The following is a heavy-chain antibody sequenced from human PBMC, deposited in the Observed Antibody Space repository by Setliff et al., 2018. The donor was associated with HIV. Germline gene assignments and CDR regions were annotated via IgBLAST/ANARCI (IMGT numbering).Heavy chain of an antibody. D-gene: IGHD1-1*01. CDR2: ISGSGGST. CDR3: ASARIPTGGTSTSFDY. Sequence: GGSLRLSCAASGFTFSSYAMSWVRQAPGKGLEWVSAISGSGGSTYYADSVKGRFTISRDNSNNTLFLEVSSLRPEDTALYYCASARIPTGGTSTSFDYWGQGTLVTVSS. J-gene: IGHJ4*02. CDR1: GFTFSSYA. V-gene: IGHV3-23*01.